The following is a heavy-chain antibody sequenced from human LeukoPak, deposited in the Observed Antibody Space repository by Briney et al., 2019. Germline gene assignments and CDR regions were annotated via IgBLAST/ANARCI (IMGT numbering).Heavy chain of an antibody. V-gene: IGHV3-30*18. CDR2: LSYDGKDR. Sequence: GGSLRLSCAASAFTFRSYAMSWVRQAPGKGLEWVAVLSYDGKDRYYADSVKGRFTISRDNSKNTLYLQMNSLRTEDTAVYYCAKDQTWAAASYYFDYWGQGTLVTVSS. CDR3: AKDQTWAAASYYFDY. CDR1: AFTFRSYA. D-gene: IGHD6-13*01. J-gene: IGHJ4*02.